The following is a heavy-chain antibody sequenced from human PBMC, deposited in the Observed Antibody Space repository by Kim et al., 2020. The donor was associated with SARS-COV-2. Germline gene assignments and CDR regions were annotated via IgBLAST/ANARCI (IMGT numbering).Heavy chain of an antibody. CDR3: AKMFPPDSLDMKVDS. CDR1: GFTFSNYV. D-gene: IGHD2-2*03. V-gene: IGHV3-23*01. J-gene: IGHJ4*02. Sequence: GGSLRLSCAASGFTFSNYVLTWVRQAPGKGLEWVSSIIGSADRTFYADSVKGRFTISRDNSRNTVYLQMNSLSAEDTAFYYCAKMFPPDSLDMKVDSWGQGTPVTVSS. CDR2: IIGSADRT.